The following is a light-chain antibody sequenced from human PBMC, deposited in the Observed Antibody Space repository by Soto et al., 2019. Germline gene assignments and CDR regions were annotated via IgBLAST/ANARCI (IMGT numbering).Light chain of an antibody. CDR1: RSVSSY. J-gene: IGKJ4*01. Sequence: EIVLTQSPATLSSSPGERDTLSCTASRSVSSYLAWYQQKPGQSPRLLIYDASNRTPGIPARFSGSGPGTDVTLAIISLEPEDCAVYYCVQRSNWPPELTFGGGTKVEIK. CDR2: DAS. CDR3: VQRSNWPPELT. V-gene: IGKV3-11*01.